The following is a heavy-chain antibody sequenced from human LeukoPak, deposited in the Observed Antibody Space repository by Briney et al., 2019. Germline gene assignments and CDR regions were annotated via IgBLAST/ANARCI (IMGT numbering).Heavy chain of an antibody. CDR3: ARDPAYDGIDY. J-gene: IGHJ4*02. CDR1: GYTFTGYY. V-gene: IGHV1-2*06. D-gene: IGHD3-16*01. CDR2: INPNSGGT. Sequence: ASVKASCKASGYTFTGYYMHWVRQAPGQGLEWMGRINPNSGGTNYAQKFQGRVTMTRDTSISTAYMELSRLRSDDTAVYYCARDPAYDGIDYWGQGTLVTVSS.